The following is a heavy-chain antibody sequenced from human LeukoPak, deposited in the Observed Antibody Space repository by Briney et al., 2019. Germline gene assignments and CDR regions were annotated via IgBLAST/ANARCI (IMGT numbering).Heavy chain of an antibody. D-gene: IGHD6-13*01. CDR3: ARAAAGTVSYHYYALDV. CDR2: IYTSGST. CDR1: GGSISSYY. J-gene: IGHJ6*02. V-gene: IGHV4-4*07. Sequence: KSSETLSLTCTVSGGSISSYYWSWIRQPAGKGLEWVGRIYTSGSTDYNPSLKSRVTMSVDTSKNQFSLKLSSVIAADTAVYYCARAAAGTVSYHYYALDVWGQGTTVTVSS.